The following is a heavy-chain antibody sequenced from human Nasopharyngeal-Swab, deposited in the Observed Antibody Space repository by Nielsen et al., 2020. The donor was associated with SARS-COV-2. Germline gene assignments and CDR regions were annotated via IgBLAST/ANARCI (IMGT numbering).Heavy chain of an antibody. D-gene: IGHD2-2*02. CDR3: ASLYGLYGRGMDV. V-gene: IGHV5-10-1*01. J-gene: IGHJ6*02. CDR1: GSSFTSYW. CDR2: IDPSDAYT. Sequence: GGSLRLSCKGSGSSFTSYWISWVRQMPGKGLEWMGRIDPSDAYTNYSPSFQGHVTIPADKSISTAYLQWSSLKASDTAMYYCASLYGLYGRGMDVWGQGTTVTVSS.